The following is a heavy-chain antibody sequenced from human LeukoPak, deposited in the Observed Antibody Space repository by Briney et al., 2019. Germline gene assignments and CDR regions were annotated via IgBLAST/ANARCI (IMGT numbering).Heavy chain of an antibody. D-gene: IGHD3-10*01. V-gene: IGHV4-30-2*01. CDR2: IYHSGST. CDR3: ASMVRGALSGGYFDY. Sequence: PSQTLSLTCTVSGGSISSGGYYWSWIRQPPGKGLEWIGYIYHSGSTYYNPSLKSRVTISVDRSKNQFSLKLSSVTAADTAVYYCASMVRGALSGGYFDYWGQGTLVTVSS. CDR1: GGSISSGGYY. J-gene: IGHJ4*02.